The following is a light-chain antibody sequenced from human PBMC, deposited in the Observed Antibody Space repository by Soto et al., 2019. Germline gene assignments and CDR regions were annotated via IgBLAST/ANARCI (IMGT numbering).Light chain of an antibody. CDR1: ERVSSSY. J-gene: IGKJ5*01. CDR2: DTS. V-gene: IGKV3D-20*01. CDR3: QQYGSSPIT. Sequence: IVLTQSPATMSLSPGERATLSCGASERVSSSYVAWYQMKAGLAPRLLIHDTSTRASGIPDRFRGSKSGTDFTLTIRGLEPEDAALYYFQQYGSSPITIGQGTRLE.